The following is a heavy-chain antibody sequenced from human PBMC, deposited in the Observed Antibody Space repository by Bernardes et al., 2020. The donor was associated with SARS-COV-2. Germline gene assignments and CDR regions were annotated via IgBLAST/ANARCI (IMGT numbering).Heavy chain of an antibody. CDR1: GFTFNSHA. Sequence: GGSLRLSCIASGFTFNSHAMHWVRQAPGKGLKYVAGISSNGVSTTYADSVKGRVTISRDNFKNTLYLQMGGLRPEDMGVYYCARADVSGWDPDYGLDVWGQGTTVTVSS. CDR3: ARADVSGWDPDYGLDV. CDR2: ISSNGVST. J-gene: IGHJ6*02. D-gene: IGHD6-19*01. V-gene: IGHV3-64*02.